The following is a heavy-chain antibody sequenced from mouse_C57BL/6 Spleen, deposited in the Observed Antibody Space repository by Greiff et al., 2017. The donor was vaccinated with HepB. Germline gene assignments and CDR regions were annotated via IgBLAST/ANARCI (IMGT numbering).Heavy chain of an antibody. CDR3: ARDRGYYGSSHYFDY. Sequence: EVKLMESEGGLVQPGSSMKLSCTASGFTFSDYYMAWVRQVPEKGLEWVANINYDGSSTYYLDSLKSRFIISRDNAKNILYLQMSSLKSEDTATYYCARDRGYYGSSHYFDYWGQGTTLTVSS. J-gene: IGHJ2*01. V-gene: IGHV5-16*01. CDR2: INYDGSST. CDR1: GFTFSDYY. D-gene: IGHD1-1*01.